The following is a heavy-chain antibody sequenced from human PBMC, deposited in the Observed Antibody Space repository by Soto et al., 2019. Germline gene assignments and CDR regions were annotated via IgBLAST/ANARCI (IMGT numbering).Heavy chain of an antibody. Sequence: QVQLQESGPGLVKPSETLSLTCNVSGGSVSSGSYFWSWIRQPPGKGLEWIGYIYNSGNTKYNPSLTSRVTISAATSKNQFPLKLSSVTAADTAVYYCAREGRVATFDYWGQGSLVTVSS. V-gene: IGHV4-61*01. CDR1: GGSVSSGSYF. J-gene: IGHJ4*02. CDR3: AREGRVATFDY. D-gene: IGHD5-12*01. CDR2: IYNSGNT.